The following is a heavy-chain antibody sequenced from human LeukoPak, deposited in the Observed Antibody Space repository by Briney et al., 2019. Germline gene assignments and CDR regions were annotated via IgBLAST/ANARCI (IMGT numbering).Heavy chain of an antibody. Sequence: GGSLRLSCAASGFTFSNAWMSWVRQAPGKGLEWVGRIKSKTDGGTIDYAAPVKGRFTISRDDSKNTLYLQMNSRKTEDIAVYYCATGLGRSDFDYWGQGTLVTVSS. J-gene: IGHJ4*02. CDR2: IKSKTDGGTI. V-gene: IGHV3-15*01. CDR3: ATGLGRSDFDY. CDR1: GFTFSNAW.